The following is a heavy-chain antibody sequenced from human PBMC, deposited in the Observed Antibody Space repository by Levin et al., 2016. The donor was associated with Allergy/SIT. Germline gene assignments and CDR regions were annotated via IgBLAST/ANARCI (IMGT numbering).Heavy chain of an antibody. CDR1: GGSFSGYY. V-gene: IGHV4-34*01. CDR2: INHSGST. D-gene: IGHD3-9*01. Sequence: SETLSLTCAVYGGSFSGYYWSWIRQPPGKGLEWIGEINHSGSTNYNPSLKSRVTISVDTSKNQFSLKLSSVTAADTAVYYCARVSRYFDRRFDPWGQGTLVTVSS. CDR3: ARVSRYFDRRFDP. J-gene: IGHJ5*02.